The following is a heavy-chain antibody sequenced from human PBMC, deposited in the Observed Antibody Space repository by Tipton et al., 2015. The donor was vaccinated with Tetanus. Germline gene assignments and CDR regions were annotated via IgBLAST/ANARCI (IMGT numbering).Heavy chain of an antibody. CDR1: GFTFKSYT. CDR3: NGGSTRAYFDY. V-gene: IGHV3-21*04. CDR2: ISGNSGYK. D-gene: IGHD2-2*01. Sequence: SLRLSCVAPGFTFKSYTLNWVRQAPGKGLEWVSSISGNSGYKYYADSVKGRFTVSRDNAENSVYLQMNSLRAEDAAVYYCNGGSTRAYFDYWGQGTLVTVSS. J-gene: IGHJ4*02.